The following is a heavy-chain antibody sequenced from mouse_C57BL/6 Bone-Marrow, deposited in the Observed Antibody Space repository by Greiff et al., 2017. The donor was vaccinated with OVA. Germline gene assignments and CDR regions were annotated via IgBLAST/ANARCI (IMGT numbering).Heavy chain of an antibody. CDR3: ARPDY. Sequence: VQLQQPGAELVMPGASVKLSCKASGYTFTSYWMHWVKQRPGQGLEWIGELDPSDSYTNYNQKFKGQATFTENKSSSPAYMHLSSLTSEGAAVYYCARPDYWGQGTTLTVSS. CDR2: LDPSDSYT. J-gene: IGHJ2*01. CDR1: GYTFTSYW. V-gene: IGHV1-69*01.